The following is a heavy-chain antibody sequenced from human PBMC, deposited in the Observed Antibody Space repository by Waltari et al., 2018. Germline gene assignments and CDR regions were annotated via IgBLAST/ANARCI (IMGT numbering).Heavy chain of an antibody. CDR2: ISGDGYST. CDR1: GVTFGISV. V-gene: IGHV3-23*01. J-gene: IGHJ4*02. CDR3: AKGDDF. Sequence: EVQVLVSGGGLVQPGGYLRQSCGASGVTFGISVMNWVRQAPGKGLEWVSGISGDGYSTYYADSVKGRFTISRDNSKNTLYLQVNSLRAEDTAVYYCAKGDDFGGQGTLVTVSS.